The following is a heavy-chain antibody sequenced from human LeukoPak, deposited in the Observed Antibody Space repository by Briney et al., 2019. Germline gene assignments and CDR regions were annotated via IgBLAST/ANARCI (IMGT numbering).Heavy chain of an antibody. J-gene: IGHJ5*02. D-gene: IGHD3-22*01. V-gene: IGHV3-23*01. CDR2: ISNDGGGI. CDR1: GFIFNNYG. CDR3: AKGSSGYFADL. Sequence: TGGSLRLSCAASGFIFNNYGLIWVRQAPGKGLQWVSAISNDGGGIQYTDFVKGRFTISRDNSKNMLFLQMNSLTAEDTALYYCAKGSSGYFADLWGQGTLDTVSS.